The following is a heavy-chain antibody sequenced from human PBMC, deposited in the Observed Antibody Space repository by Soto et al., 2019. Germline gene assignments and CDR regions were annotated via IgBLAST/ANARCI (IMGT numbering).Heavy chain of an antibody. J-gene: IGHJ5*02. CDR3: ARTFVAARRSAWFDP. Sequence: PSETLSLTCTVSGGSISSYYWIWIRQPPGKGLEWIGYIYYSGSTNYNPSLKSRVTISVDTSKNQFSLKLSSVTAADTAVYYCARTFVAARRSAWFDPWGQGTLVTVSS. CDR2: IYYSGST. D-gene: IGHD6-6*01. CDR1: GGSISSYY. V-gene: IGHV4-59*01.